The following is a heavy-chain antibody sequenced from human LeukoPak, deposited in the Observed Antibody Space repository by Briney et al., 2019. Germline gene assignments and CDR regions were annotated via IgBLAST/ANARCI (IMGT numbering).Heavy chain of an antibody. Sequence: GESLKISCRGSGYSSTTYCIGWVRQMPGRGLEWMGFIYPGDSETRYSPPFQGQVTISVDKSISTAYLQWSSLKASDTAMYYCARQLHVLWFGELLRTDAFDIWGQGTRVTVSS. CDR2: IYPGDSET. D-gene: IGHD3-10*01. CDR3: ARQLHVLWFGELLRTDAFDI. J-gene: IGHJ3*02. CDR1: GYSSTTYC. V-gene: IGHV5-51*01.